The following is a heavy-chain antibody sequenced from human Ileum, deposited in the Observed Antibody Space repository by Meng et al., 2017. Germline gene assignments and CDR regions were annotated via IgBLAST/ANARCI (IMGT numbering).Heavy chain of an antibody. Sequence: EVQLVVAGGGLAKPGGSLRLSCAASGFTFSSTWMTWVRQAPGKGLEWVGRIKITTDAGTPDYAAPVKGRFTISINDSKNTLYLQMNSLKTEDTAVYYCTTGKDYWGQGTLVTVSS. CDR2: IKITTDAGTP. CDR3: TTGKDY. CDR1: GFTFSSTW. J-gene: IGHJ4*02. V-gene: IGHV3-15*01.